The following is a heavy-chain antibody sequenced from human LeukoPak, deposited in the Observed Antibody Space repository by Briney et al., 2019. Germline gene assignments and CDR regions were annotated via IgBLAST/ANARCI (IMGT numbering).Heavy chain of an antibody. J-gene: IGHJ6*02. Sequence: GGSLRLSCAASGFTFSIYGMHWVRQAPGKGLEWVAFIRYDGSHKYYADSVKGRFTISRDNSKNTLFLQMNSLRAEDTAVYYCAKDAYYYDSSGYPPGDYYYGMDVWGQGTTVTVSS. CDR3: AKDAYYYDSSGYPPGDYYYGMDV. D-gene: IGHD3-22*01. CDR1: GFTFSIYG. V-gene: IGHV3-30*02. CDR2: IRYDGSHK.